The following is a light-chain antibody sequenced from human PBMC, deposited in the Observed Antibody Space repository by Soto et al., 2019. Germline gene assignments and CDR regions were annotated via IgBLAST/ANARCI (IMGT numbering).Light chain of an antibody. CDR2: DVS. Sequence: EIVLTQSPVTLSLSPGERATLSCSASQSVYTYLAWYQQKPGQAPRLLIYDVSNRATGIPARFSGSGSGTDFTLTISSLEPEDFAVYYCQQRSHWPVTFGGGTKVEIK. CDR3: QQRSHWPVT. V-gene: IGKV3-11*01. CDR1: QSVYTY. J-gene: IGKJ4*01.